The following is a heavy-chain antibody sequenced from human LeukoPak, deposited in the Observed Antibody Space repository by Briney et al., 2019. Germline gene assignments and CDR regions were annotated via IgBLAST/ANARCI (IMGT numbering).Heavy chain of an antibody. D-gene: IGHD2-15*01. V-gene: IGHV3-23*01. J-gene: IGHJ4*02. CDR2: ISGSGGAT. CDR3: AKDQRRVVAATLDY. Sequence: GSLRLSCAASGFTFNTYGMSWVRQAPGKGLEWVSGISGSGGATYYADSVKGRFTVSRDDPHNTLYLQMNSVRAEDTAVYYCAKDQRRVVAATLDYWGQGTLVTVSS. CDR1: GFTFNTYG.